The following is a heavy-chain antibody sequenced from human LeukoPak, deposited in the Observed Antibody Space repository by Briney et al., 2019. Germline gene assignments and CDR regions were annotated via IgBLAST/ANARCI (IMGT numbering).Heavy chain of an antibody. J-gene: IGHJ4*02. Sequence: SETLSLTCTVSGGSISSGDYYWSWIRQPPGKGLEWIGYIYYSGSTYYNPSLKSRVTISVDTSKNQFSLKLSSVTAADTAVYYCARVTGYSYGYRIDYWGQGTLATVSS. V-gene: IGHV4-30-4*01. CDR1: GGSISSGDYY. D-gene: IGHD5-18*01. CDR3: ARVTGYSYGYRIDY. CDR2: IYYSGST.